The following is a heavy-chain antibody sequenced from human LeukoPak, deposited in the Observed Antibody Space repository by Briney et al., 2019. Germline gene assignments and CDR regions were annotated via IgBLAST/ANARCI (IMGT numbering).Heavy chain of an antibody. D-gene: IGHD4-17*01. V-gene: IGHV4-59*12. CDR1: GGSISSYY. CDR3: ARDHDYGPFDI. J-gene: IGHJ3*02. Sequence: SETLSLTCTVSGGSISSYYWSWIRQPPGKGLEWIGYIYYSGSTNYNPSLKSRVTISVDTSKNQFSLKLSSVTAADTAVYYCARDHDYGPFDIWGQGTMVTVSS. CDR2: IYYSGST.